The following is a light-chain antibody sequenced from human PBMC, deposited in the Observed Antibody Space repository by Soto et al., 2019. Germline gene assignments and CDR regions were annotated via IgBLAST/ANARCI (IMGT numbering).Light chain of an antibody. Sequence: EIVLTQSPGTLSLSPGERATLSCRASQSVSSSYLAWSQQKPGQAPRLLIYGASSRATGIPARFSGSGSGTDFTLTISRLEPEDCAVYYCQQYGSSPRYTFGQGTKLEIK. CDR1: QSVSSSY. CDR2: GAS. CDR3: QQYGSSPRYT. J-gene: IGKJ2*01. V-gene: IGKV3-20*01.